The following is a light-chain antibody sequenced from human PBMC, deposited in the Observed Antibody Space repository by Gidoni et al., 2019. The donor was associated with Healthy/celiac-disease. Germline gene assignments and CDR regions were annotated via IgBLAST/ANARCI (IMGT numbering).Light chain of an antibody. J-gene: IGKJ1*01. CDR1: QSISSY. V-gene: IGKV1-39*01. CDR2: AAS. Sequence: DIQMTQSPSSLSASVGDRVTITCRASQSISSYVNWYQQKPGKAPNLLIYAASCLQSGVPSRFSGSGSGTDFTLTISSLQPEDFATYYCQQSYSTPRTFXQXTKVEIK. CDR3: QQSYSTPRT.